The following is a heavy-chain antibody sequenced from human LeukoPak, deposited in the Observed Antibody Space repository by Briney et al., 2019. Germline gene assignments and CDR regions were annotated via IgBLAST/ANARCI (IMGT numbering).Heavy chain of an antibody. Sequence: GGSLRLSCAASGFSFSSYGMHWVRQAPGKGLEWVTFIWYDGSDKFYADSVKGRFTTSRDNSKNTLYLQMNSLRAEDTAVYFCANTMVRGVTVGYWGQGTLVTVSS. J-gene: IGHJ4*02. CDR1: GFSFSSYG. CDR2: IWYDGSDK. D-gene: IGHD3-10*01. V-gene: IGHV3-30*02. CDR3: ANTMVRGVTVGY.